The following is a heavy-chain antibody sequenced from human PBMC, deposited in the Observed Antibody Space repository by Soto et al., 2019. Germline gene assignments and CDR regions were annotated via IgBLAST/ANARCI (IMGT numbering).Heavy chain of an antibody. CDR2: LTWNGEVI. V-gene: IGHV3-9*01. CDR3: VKDSESSGYLTHLDY. D-gene: IGHD3-22*01. CDR1: GFTFDDYA. Sequence: EVQLAESGGALVQPGRSLRLSCVASGFTFDDYAIHWVRQTPGKGLEWVSGLTWNGEVIGYADSVKGRFTISRDNAKNSLYLEMNSLRPEDTALYYCVKDSESSGYLTHLDYWGQGTLVTVSS. J-gene: IGHJ4*02.